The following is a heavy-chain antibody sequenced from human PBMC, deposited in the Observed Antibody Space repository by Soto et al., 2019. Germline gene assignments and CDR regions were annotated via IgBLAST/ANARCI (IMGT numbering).Heavy chain of an antibody. CDR2: IIPIFGTA. D-gene: IGHD6-19*01. V-gene: IGHV1-69*13. Sequence: GXSVKVSFKASRGTFSSYAIRWVRQAPGQGLEWMGGIIPIFGTANYAQKFQGRVTITADESTSTAYMELSSLRSEDTAVYYCARSSSRSSGWHIRYYYYYGMDVWGQGTTVTVSS. CDR1: RGTFSSYA. J-gene: IGHJ6*02. CDR3: ARSSSRSSGWHIRYYYYYGMDV.